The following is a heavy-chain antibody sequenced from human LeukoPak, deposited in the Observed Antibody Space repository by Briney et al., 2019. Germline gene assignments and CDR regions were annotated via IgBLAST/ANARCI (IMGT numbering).Heavy chain of an antibody. J-gene: IGHJ6*03. Sequence: SETLSLTWTVSGTSISNFYWSWIRQPAGKGLEWIGRLYKSGSTNYNPSLKSRVTMSVDTSKNQFSLNLSSVTAADTAVYYCARSIASSFYYMDVWGKGTTVTVSS. D-gene: IGHD2-15*01. CDR2: LYKSGST. V-gene: IGHV4-4*07. CDR3: ARSIASSFYYMDV. CDR1: GTSISNFY.